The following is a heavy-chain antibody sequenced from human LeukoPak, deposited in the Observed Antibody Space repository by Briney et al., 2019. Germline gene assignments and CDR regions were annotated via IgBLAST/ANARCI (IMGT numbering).Heavy chain of an antibody. Sequence: GRSLRLSCAASGFTFSSYGMHWVRQAPSKGLEWVAVISYDGSNKYYADSVKGRFTISRDNSKNTLYLQMNSLRAEDTAVYYCAKGSSPYGSGSYHPYYYYYGMDVWGQGTTVTVSS. J-gene: IGHJ6*02. CDR3: AKGSSPYGSGSYHPYYYYYGMDV. CDR2: ISYDGSNK. V-gene: IGHV3-30*18. D-gene: IGHD3-10*01. CDR1: GFTFSSYG.